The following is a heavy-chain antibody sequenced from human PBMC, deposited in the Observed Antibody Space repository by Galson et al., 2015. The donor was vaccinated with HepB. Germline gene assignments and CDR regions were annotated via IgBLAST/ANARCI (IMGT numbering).Heavy chain of an antibody. CDR3: ARNPASYDYYNMDV. V-gene: IGHV3-48*01. D-gene: IGHD6-25*01. CDR2: ISAGSTGR. Sequence: CAASGFSFSSHSMCWVRQAPGKGLEWVAYISAGSTGRYYGAFVKGRFTISRDNAKNSVYLHMNNLRAEDTAVYYCARNPASYDYYNMDVWGRGTTVTVSS. J-gene: IGHJ6*02. CDR1: GFSFSSHS.